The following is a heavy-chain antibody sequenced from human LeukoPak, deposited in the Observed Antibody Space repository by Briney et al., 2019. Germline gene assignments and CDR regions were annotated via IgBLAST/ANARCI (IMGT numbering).Heavy chain of an antibody. Sequence: ASVKVSCKASGYTFTSYGISWVRQAPGQGLEWMGWISAYNGNTNYAQKLRGRVTMTTDTSTSTAYMELRSLRSDDTAVYYCARVDTAMVAFDYWGQGTLVTVSS. CDR2: ISAYNGNT. CDR1: GYTFTSYG. V-gene: IGHV1-18*01. J-gene: IGHJ4*02. CDR3: ARVDTAMVAFDY. D-gene: IGHD5-18*01.